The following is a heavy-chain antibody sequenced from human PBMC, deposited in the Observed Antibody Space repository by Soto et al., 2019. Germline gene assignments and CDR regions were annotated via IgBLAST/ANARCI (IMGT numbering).Heavy chain of an antibody. CDR1: GGSISSGPSY. V-gene: IGHV4-39*01. Sequence: SSETLSLTCTVSGGSISSGPSYWGWIRQPPGQGLEWVGSIYYLGNTYYNSSLGSRVVISVDKSKNQFSLKLSSVTAADTAVYYCAGLSPYESSGYHLNYWGKGTQVTVYS. J-gene: IGHJ4*02. D-gene: IGHD3-22*01. CDR2: IYYLGNT. CDR3: AGLSPYESSGYHLNY.